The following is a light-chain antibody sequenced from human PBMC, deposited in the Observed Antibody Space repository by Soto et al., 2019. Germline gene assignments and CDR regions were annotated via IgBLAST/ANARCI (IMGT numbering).Light chain of an antibody. J-gene: IGKJ4*01. Sequence: EIQLTQSPATLSLSAGERVTLTCRASQSISNFLAWYQQKPGQAPRLLIYNASNRDTGIPTRISGSGSGTEFTLTISSLQSEDIAVYYCQQYNSWHLTFGGGTKVDIK. CDR2: NAS. V-gene: IGKV3-11*01. CDR1: QSISNF. CDR3: QQYNSWHLT.